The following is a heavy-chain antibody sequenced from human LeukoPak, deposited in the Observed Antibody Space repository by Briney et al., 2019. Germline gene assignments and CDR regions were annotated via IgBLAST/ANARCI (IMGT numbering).Heavy chain of an antibody. V-gene: IGHV1-18*01. Sequence: ASVTVSCTASGYTFTSYGISWVRQAPGQGLEWMGWISAYNGNTNYAQKPQGRVTMTTDTSTSTAYMELRSLRSDDTAVYYCARVEAVVPAATYFYWGQGTLVTVSS. CDR1: GYTFTSYG. D-gene: IGHD2-2*01. CDR2: ISAYNGNT. J-gene: IGHJ4*02. CDR3: ARVEAVVPAATYFY.